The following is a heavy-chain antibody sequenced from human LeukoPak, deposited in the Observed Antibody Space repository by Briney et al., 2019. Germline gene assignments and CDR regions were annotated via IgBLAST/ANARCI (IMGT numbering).Heavy chain of an antibody. D-gene: IGHD2-15*01. CDR1: GYRFTNYW. CDR2: IYPGDSNS. Sequence: AGESLQISCKGSGYRFTNYWIGWVGNMPGKGLECMGIIYPGDSNSIYSPPFQGQVIISADKYISTAHLQWSSLKASDTAMYYCARIGGSWVEFDYWGQGTLVTVSS. J-gene: IGHJ4*02. V-gene: IGHV5-51*01. CDR3: ARIGGSWVEFDY.